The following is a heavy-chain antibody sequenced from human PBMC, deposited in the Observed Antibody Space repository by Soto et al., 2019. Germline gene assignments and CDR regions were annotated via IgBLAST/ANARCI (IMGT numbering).Heavy chain of an antibody. D-gene: IGHD6-13*01. Sequence: SETLSLTCTVSGGSISSGGYYWSWIRQHPGKGLEWIGYIYYSGSTYYNPSLKSRVTISVDTSKNQFSLKLSSVTAADTAVYYCARRFVQAAAGTQSLNWFDPWGQGTLVTVSS. CDR3: ARRFVQAAAGTQSLNWFDP. CDR1: GGSISSGGYY. J-gene: IGHJ5*02. V-gene: IGHV4-31*03. CDR2: IYYSGST.